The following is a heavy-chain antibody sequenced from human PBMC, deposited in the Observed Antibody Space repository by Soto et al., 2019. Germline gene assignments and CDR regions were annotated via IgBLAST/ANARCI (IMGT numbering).Heavy chain of an antibody. CDR3: AKDPYYDSSGSLASNGMDV. V-gene: IGHV3-53*04. Sequence: EVQLVESGGGLVQPGGSLRLSCAASGFTVSSNYMSWVRQAPGKGLEWVSVIYSDGSTYYADSVKGRFTISRHNSRNTLYLQMNSRRAEDTAVYYCAKDPYYDSSGSLASNGMDVWGQGTTVTVSS. CDR2: IYSDGST. D-gene: IGHD3-22*01. CDR1: GFTVSSNY. J-gene: IGHJ6*02.